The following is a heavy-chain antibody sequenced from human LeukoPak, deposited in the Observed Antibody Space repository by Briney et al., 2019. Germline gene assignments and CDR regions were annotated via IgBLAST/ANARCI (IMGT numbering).Heavy chain of an antibody. CDR2: IYYSGST. CDR3: AGQYCTGGVCYSTLQADWFDP. CDR1: GGSFSGYY. D-gene: IGHD2-8*02. Sequence: SETLSLTCAVYGGSFSGYYWSWIRQPPGKGLEWIGYIYYSGSTNYNPSLKSRVTISVDTSKNQFSLKLSSVTAADTAVYYCAGQYCTGGVCYSTLQADWFDPWGQGTLVTVSS. V-gene: IGHV4-59*01. J-gene: IGHJ5*02.